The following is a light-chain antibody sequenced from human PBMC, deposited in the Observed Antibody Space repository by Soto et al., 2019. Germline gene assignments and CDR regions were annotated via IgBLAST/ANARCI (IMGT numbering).Light chain of an antibody. Sequence: PVQSISISCTGTSSDVGGYNYVSWYPRLPGKAPKLIIYDVSNRPSGVSNRFSASKSANAASLTISGLQAEDEADYYCSSYTRSTTLYVFGSGTKVTVL. CDR3: SSYTRSTTLYV. J-gene: IGLJ1*01. CDR2: DVS. V-gene: IGLV2-14*03. CDR1: SSDVGGYNY.